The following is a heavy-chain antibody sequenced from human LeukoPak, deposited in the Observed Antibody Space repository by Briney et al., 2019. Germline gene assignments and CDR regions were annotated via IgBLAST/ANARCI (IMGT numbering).Heavy chain of an antibody. D-gene: IGHD5-12*01. CDR3: VRDGGVSGYDLLDY. CDR2: INQDGSEE. J-gene: IGHJ4*02. V-gene: IGHV3-7*01. CDR1: GFTFSNYW. Sequence: GGSLRLSCAASGFTFSNYWMTWVRQAPGKGLEWVAYINQDGSEEHYMDSVKARFTISRDNAKNSLSLQMNSLRAEDTAVYYCVRDGGVSGYDLLDYWGRGTLVTVSS.